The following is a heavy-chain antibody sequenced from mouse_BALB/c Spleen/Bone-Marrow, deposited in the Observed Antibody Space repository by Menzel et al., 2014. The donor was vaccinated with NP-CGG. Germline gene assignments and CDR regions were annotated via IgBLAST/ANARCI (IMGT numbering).Heavy chain of an antibody. CDR1: GFTFSDFY. D-gene: IGHD1-1*01. Sequence: EVKVEESGGGLVQPGSSLRLSCATSGFTFSDFYMEWVRQPPGKRLEWIAASRNKANDYITEYSASVKGRFIVSRDTSQSILYLQMNALRAEDTAIYYCARGNYGSPFAYWGQGTLVTVSA. CDR2: SRNKANDYIT. V-gene: IGHV7-1*02. J-gene: IGHJ3*01. CDR3: ARGNYGSPFAY.